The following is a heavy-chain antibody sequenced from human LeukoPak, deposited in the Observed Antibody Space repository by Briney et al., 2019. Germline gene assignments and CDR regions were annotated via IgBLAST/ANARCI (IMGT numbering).Heavy chain of an antibody. Sequence: GGSLRLSCAASGFIFSSYAMSWVRQAPGKGLEWVSAISGSGGSTYYADSVKGRFTISRDNSRNTLSLQMNSLRAEDTAVYYCAKRQYREFDYWGQGTLVTVSS. CDR2: ISGSGGST. J-gene: IGHJ4*02. CDR1: GFIFSSYA. CDR3: AKRQYREFDY. V-gene: IGHV3-23*01. D-gene: IGHD5-18*01.